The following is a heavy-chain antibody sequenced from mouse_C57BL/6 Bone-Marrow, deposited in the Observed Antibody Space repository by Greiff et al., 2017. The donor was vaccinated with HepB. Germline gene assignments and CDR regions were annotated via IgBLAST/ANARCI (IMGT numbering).Heavy chain of an antibody. V-gene: IGHV1-72*01. Sequence: VQGVESGAELVKPGASVKLSCKASGYTFTSYWMHWVKQRPGRGLEWIGRIDPNSGGTKYNEKFKSKATLTVDKPSSTAYMQLSSLTSEDSAVYYCARTKTAQASYYFDYWGQGTTLTVSS. D-gene: IGHD3-2*02. J-gene: IGHJ2*01. CDR3: ARTKTAQASYYFDY. CDR1: GYTFTSYW. CDR2: IDPNSGGT.